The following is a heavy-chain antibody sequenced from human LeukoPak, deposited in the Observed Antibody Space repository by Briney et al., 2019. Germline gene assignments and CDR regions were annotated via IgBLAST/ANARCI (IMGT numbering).Heavy chain of an antibody. CDR3: ARGGVCYGY. CDR2: IYYSGST. V-gene: IGHV4-59*12. CDR1: GGSISSYF. D-gene: IGHD2-8*02. J-gene: IGHJ4*02. Sequence: ASETLSLTCTVSGGSISSYFWSWIRQPPGKGLEWIGYIYYSGSTNYNPSLKSRVTISVDTSKNQFSLKLSSVTAADTAVYHCARGGVCYGYWGQGTLVTVSS.